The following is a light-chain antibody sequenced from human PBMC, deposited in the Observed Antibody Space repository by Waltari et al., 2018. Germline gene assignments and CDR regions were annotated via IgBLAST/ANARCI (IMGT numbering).Light chain of an antibody. CDR2: GET. Sequence: YQQLQGTTPKLLIYGETNRPSRVPDRFSGSNSGTSASLAITGLQAEDEADYYCQSFDSSLSGWVFGGGTKLTVL. J-gene: IGLJ3*02. CDR3: QSFDSSLSGWV. V-gene: IGLV1-40*01.